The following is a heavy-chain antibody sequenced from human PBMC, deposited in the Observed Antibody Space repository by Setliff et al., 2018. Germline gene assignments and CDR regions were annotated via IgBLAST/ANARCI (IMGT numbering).Heavy chain of an antibody. CDR3: ARVLVLGYNWFDP. V-gene: IGHV4-4*08. CDR2: IYTSGRT. Sequence: KTSETLSLTCTVSGGSISSYYWSWIRQPPGKGLEWIGYIYTSGRTNYSPSLKSRVTISMDASKNQFSLTLTSVTAADTAVYYCARVLVLGYNWFDPWGQGTLVTVSS. D-gene: IGHD3-10*01. CDR1: GGSISSYY. J-gene: IGHJ5*02.